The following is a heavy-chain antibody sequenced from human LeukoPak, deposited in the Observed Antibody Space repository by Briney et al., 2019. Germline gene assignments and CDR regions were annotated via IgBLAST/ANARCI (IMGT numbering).Heavy chain of an antibody. CDR2: IYYSEST. J-gene: IGHJ4*02. V-gene: IGHV4-59*01. CDR1: GGSLSRYY. CDR3: ASTVYDFWSGYYTRPFDY. D-gene: IGHD3-3*01. Sequence: SETLSLTCTVSGGSLSRYYGSWLPPPPGKGLECIGYIYYSESTNYNPPLKSRVTISVDTSKNQFSLKLSSVTAADTAVYYCASTVYDFWSGYYTRPFDYWGQGTLVTVSS.